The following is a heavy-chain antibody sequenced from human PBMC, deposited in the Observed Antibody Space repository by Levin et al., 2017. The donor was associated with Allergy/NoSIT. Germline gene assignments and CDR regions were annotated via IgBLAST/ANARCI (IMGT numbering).Heavy chain of an antibody. V-gene: IGHV3-23*01. CDR2: ISSSGDRT. J-gene: IGHJ4*02. CDR1: GFTFSTYA. CDR3: AKEPWGFDY. Sequence: TGGSLRLSCAASGFTFSTYAMSWVRQAPGKGLQWVSAISSSGDRTYYADSVKGRFTISRDNSKNTLYLQMNSLRAEDTAVYYCAKEPWGFDYWGQGTLVTVSS. D-gene: IGHD3-16*01.